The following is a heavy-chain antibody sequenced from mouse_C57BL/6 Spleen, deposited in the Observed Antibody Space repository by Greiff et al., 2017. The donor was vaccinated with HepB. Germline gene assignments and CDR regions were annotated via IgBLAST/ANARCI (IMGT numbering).Heavy chain of an antibody. CDR2: ISSGSSTI. CDR1: GFTFSDYG. CDR3: ARPYYGSSYLFAY. D-gene: IGHD1-1*01. J-gene: IGHJ3*01. Sequence: EVQVVESGGGLVKPGGSLKLSCAASGFTFSDYGMHWVRQAPEKGLEWVAYISSGSSTIYYADTVKGRFTISRDNAKNTLFLQMTSLRSEDTAMYYCARPYYGSSYLFAYWGQGTLVTVSA. V-gene: IGHV5-17*01.